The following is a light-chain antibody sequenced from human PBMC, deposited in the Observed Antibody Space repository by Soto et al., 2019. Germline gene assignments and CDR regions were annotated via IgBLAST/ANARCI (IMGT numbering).Light chain of an antibody. V-gene: IGLV2-14*01. CDR3: SSYTSSSTSV. CDR2: EVS. Sequence: QSVLTQPASVSGSPGQSITISCTGTSSDVGGYNYVSWYQQHPGKAPKLMIYEVSNRPSGVSNRFSGSKSGNTASLTISGLQAEDEADYYCSSYTSSSTSVFGTGTKLT. CDR1: SSDVGGYNY. J-gene: IGLJ1*01.